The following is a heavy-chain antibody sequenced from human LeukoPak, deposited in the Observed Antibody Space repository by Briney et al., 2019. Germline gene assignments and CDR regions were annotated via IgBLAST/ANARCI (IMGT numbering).Heavy chain of an antibody. CDR1: GGTFSGYY. J-gene: IGHJ4*02. Sequence: SETLSLTCAVYGGTFSGYYWSWIRQPPGKGLKWIGEINHSGSTNYNPSLKSRVTISVDTSKNQFSLKLSSVTAADTAVYYCARMIVSTGPPHYFDYWGQGTLVTVSS. V-gene: IGHV4-34*01. CDR3: ARMIVSTGPPHYFDY. CDR2: INHSGST. D-gene: IGHD2-21*01.